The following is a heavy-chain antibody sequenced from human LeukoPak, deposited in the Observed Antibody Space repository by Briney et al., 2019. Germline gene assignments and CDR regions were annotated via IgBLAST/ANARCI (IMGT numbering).Heavy chain of an antibody. V-gene: IGHV3-11*01. CDR3: ARTPPKYGSGSYWF. CDR1: RFTFSDYY. D-gene: IGHD3-10*01. J-gene: IGHJ4*02. Sequence: GGSLRLSCAGSRFTFSDYYMSWIRQAPGKGLEWVSYISSSGSTIYYADSVKGRFTISRDNAKNSLYLQMNSLRAEDTAVYYCARTPPKYGSGSYWFWGQGTLVTVSS. CDR2: ISSSGSTI.